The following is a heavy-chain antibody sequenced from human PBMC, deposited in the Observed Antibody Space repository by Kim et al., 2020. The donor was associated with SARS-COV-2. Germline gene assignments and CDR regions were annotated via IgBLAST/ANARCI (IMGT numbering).Heavy chain of an antibody. CDR2: VSSSGGST. Sequence: GGSLRLSCAASGFTFSSYAMNWVRQAPGKGLEWVSLVSSSGGSTYHADSVKGRFTISRDNSKKTLYLQMNSLRAEDTALYYCAKGERNNWSFFDYWGQGTLVTVSS. J-gene: IGHJ4*02. D-gene: IGHD1-1*01. CDR1: GFTFSSYA. V-gene: IGHV3-23*01. CDR3: AKGERNNWSFFDY.